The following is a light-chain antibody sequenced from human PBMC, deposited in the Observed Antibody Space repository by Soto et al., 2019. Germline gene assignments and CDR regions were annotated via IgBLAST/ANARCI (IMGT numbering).Light chain of an antibody. J-gene: IGLJ2*01. CDR2: EGT. Sequence: QSVLTQPASVSGSPGQSITISCTGTSSDVGSYNLVSWYQQHPGKALRLIIFEGTKRPSGVSNRFPSTKAGNTASMTISGLQAEDAADYYCCSYAPSPTVVFGGGTKVPVL. CDR1: SSDVGSYNL. V-gene: IGLV2-23*01. CDR3: CSYAPSPTVV.